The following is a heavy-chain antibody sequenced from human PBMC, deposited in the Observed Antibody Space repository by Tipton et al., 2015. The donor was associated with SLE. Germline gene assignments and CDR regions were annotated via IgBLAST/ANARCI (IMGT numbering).Heavy chain of an antibody. J-gene: IGHJ1*01. CDR1: GGSFSGYY. V-gene: IGHV4-34*01. Sequence: TLSLTCAVYGGSFSGYYWSWIRQPPGKGLEWIGEINHSGSTNYNPSLKSRVTISVDTSRNQFSLKVSSVTAADTAVYYCARGRKDNSSWFQHWGQGALVTVSS. D-gene: IGHD6-13*01. CDR3: ARGRKDNSSWFQH. CDR2: INHSGST.